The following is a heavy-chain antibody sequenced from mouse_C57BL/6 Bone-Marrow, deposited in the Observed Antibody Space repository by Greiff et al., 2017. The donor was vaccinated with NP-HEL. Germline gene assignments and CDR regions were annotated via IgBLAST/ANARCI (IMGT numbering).Heavy chain of an antibody. Sequence: EVMLVESGGGLVKPGGSLKLSCAASGFTFSSYTMSWVRQTPEKRLEWVATISGGGGNTYYPDSVKGRFTISRDNAKNTLYLQMSSLRSEDTALYFCATPYSNYVPVLDYWGPGTTLTVSS. V-gene: IGHV5-9*01. CDR2: ISGGGGNT. CDR3: ATPYSNYVPVLDY. CDR1: GFTFSSYT. J-gene: IGHJ2*01. D-gene: IGHD2-5*01.